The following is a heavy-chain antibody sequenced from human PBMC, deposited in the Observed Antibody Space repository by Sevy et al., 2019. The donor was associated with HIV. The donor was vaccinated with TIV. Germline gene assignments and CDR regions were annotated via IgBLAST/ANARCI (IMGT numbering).Heavy chain of an antibody. V-gene: IGHV3-53*01. D-gene: IGHD3-22*01. CDR3: ANHASDYDSSGYLERDAFDI. Sequence: GGSLRLSCAASGFTVSDNYMSWVRQAPGKGLEWVSVIYSDGSTYYADSVEGRFTISRDNSNNTLYLQMNILRAEDTAVYYCANHASDYDSSGYLERDAFDIWGQGTMVTVSS. CDR2: IYSDGST. CDR1: GFTVSDNY. J-gene: IGHJ3*02.